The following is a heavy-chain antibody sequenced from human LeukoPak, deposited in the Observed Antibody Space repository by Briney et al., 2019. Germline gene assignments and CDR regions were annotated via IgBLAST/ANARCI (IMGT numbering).Heavy chain of an antibody. D-gene: IGHD3-16*01. V-gene: IGHV3-23*01. CDR1: GFTFNTYA. Sequence: GGSLRLSCAASGFTFNTYAIYWVRQAPGKGLEWVSGICGSGGCTYYADSVKGRFSISRDNSKSTLYLQMNSLRVEDTAVYYCAKDGKFGGGSPGDAFNIWGQGTMVTVSS. J-gene: IGHJ3*02. CDR2: ICGSGGCT. CDR3: AKDGKFGGGSPGDAFNI.